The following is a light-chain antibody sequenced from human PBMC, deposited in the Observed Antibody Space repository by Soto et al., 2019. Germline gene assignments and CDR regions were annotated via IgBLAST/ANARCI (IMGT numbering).Light chain of an antibody. CDR2: DAS. J-gene: IGKJ4*01. CDR1: QSVSRH. Sequence: EIVLTQSPATLSLSPGERATLSCRASQSVSRHLAWYQQKPGQAPRLLIYDASNRSTGIPARFGGSGSGTDFTLTISSLEPEDFAVYYCQQRNNWPPVTFGGGTKVEIK. V-gene: IGKV3-11*01. CDR3: QQRNNWPPVT.